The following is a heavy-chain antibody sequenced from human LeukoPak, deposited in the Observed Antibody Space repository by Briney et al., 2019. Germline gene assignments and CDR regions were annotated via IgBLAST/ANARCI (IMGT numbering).Heavy chain of an antibody. Sequence: SETLSLTCAVYGGSFSGYYWSWIRQPPGKGLEWIGEINHSGSTNYSPSLKSRVTISVDTSKNQFSLKLSSVTAADTAVYYCARGKTYSSSRTYYMDVWGKGTTVTVSS. J-gene: IGHJ6*03. CDR3: ARGKTYSSSRTYYMDV. CDR2: INHSGST. CDR1: GGSFSGYY. D-gene: IGHD6-6*01. V-gene: IGHV4-34*01.